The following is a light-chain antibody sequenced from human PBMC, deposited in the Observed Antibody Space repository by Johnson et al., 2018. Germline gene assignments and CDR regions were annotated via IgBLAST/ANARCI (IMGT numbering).Light chain of an antibody. J-gene: IGLJ1*01. Sequence: QSVLTQPPSVSAAPGQKVTISCSGSSSNIGNNYVSWYQQLPGTAPKLLIYENNKRPSGIPDRFSGSKSGTSATLGITGLQTGDEAGYYCGTWDTSLSAGNVIGTGTKVTVL. CDR1: SSNIGNNY. CDR3: GTWDTSLSAGNV. CDR2: ENN. V-gene: IGLV1-51*02.